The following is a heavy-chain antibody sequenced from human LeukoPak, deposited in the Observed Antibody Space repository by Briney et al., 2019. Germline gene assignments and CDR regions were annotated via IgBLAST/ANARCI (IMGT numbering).Heavy chain of an antibody. D-gene: IGHD5-18*01. V-gene: IGHV4-34*01. J-gene: IGHJ3*02. CDR3: AREDGTAMDNAFDI. Sequence: SETLSLTCAVYGGSLSGYYWSWIRQPPGKGLEWIGEINHSGSTNYNPSLKSRVTISVDTSKNQFSLKLSSVTAADTAVYYCAREDGTAMDNAFDIWSQGTMVTVSS. CDR1: GGSLSGYY. CDR2: INHSGST.